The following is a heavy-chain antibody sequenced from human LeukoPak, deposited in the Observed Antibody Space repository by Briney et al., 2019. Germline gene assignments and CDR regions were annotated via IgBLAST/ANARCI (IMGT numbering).Heavy chain of an antibody. J-gene: IGHJ6*02. CDR3: ARDPRKNYYDSSGYYYYRYYYGMDV. CDR2: IGTAGDK. CDR1: GFTFSGYD. D-gene: IGHD3-22*01. Sequence: GGSLRLSCVASGFTFSGYDFHWVRQAAGKGLEWVSGIGTAGDKYYPDSVKGRFTISRENVRNSLYLQMNSLRAEDTAVYYCARDPRKNYYDSSGYYYYRYYYGMDVWGQGTTVTVSS. V-gene: IGHV3-13*01.